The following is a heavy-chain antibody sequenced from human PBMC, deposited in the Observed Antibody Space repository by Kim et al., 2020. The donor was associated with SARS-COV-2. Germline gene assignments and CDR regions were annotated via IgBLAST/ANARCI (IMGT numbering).Heavy chain of an antibody. V-gene: IGHV4-31*03. CDR3: ASQNDYNGNSLDH. CDR1: GGSISRGGYY. D-gene: IGHD4-4*01. CDR2: IFYSGDA. J-gene: IGHJ4*02. Sequence: SETLSLTRSVSGGSISRGGYYWSWIRQHPGKGLEWIAYIFYSGDAYYNSSLRSRVTISIDTSKNQFSLKLTSVTAADTAVYYCASQNDYNGNSLDHWGQGTLVTVSS.